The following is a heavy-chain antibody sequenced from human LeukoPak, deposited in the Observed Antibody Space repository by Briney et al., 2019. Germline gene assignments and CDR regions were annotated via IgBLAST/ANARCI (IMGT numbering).Heavy chain of an antibody. J-gene: IGHJ4*02. V-gene: IGHV3-23*01. Sequence: GGSLRLSCAASGFTFSSYAMSWVRQAPGKGLEWVSAISGSGGSTYYADSVKGRFTISRDNSKNTLYLQMNSLRAEDTAVYYCAKYFSPGIAVAGTEPFDYWSQGTLVTVSS. CDR2: ISGSGGST. CDR3: AKYFSPGIAVAGTEPFDY. CDR1: GFTFSSYA. D-gene: IGHD6-19*01.